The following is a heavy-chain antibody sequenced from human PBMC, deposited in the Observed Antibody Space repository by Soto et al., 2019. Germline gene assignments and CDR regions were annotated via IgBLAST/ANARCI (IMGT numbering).Heavy chain of an antibody. D-gene: IGHD3-22*01. V-gene: IGHV1-69*13. Sequence: ASVKVSCKASGGTFSSYAISWVRQAPGQGLEWMGGIIPILGTANYAQMFQGRVTITADESTTTAYTELSSLRSEDTAVYYCARDGRRDSIESGYYGMDVWGQGTTVTVSS. CDR2: IIPILGTA. J-gene: IGHJ6*02. CDR1: GGTFSSYA. CDR3: ARDGRRDSIESGYYGMDV.